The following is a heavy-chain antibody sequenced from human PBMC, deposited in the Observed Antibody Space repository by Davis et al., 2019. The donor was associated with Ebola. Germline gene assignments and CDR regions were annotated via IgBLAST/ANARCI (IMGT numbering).Heavy chain of an antibody. CDR2: ISSSSGTI. CDR1: GFTFSSYS. Sequence: GGSLRLSCAASGFTFSSYSMKWVRQAPGKGLEWVSYISSSSGTIYYADSVKGRFTISRDNAKNSLYLQMNSLRDDDTAVYYCARYSSAWAFDYWGQGTLVTVSS. D-gene: IGHD6-19*01. CDR3: ARYSSAWAFDY. J-gene: IGHJ4*02. V-gene: IGHV3-48*02.